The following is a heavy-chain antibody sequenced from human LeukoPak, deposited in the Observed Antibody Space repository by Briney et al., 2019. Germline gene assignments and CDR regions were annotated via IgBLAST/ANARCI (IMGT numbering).Heavy chain of an antibody. CDR1: GFTVSINY. Sequence: GGSLRLSCAASGFTVSINYISWVRQAPGKGLEWVSVIYSGGSTYYADSVKGRFTISRDNSKNTLYLQMNSLRAEDTAVYYCARSAGVLRPEYYFDYWGQGTLVTVSS. CDR3: ARSAGVLRPEYYFDY. D-gene: IGHD1-14*01. J-gene: IGHJ4*02. CDR2: IYSGGST. V-gene: IGHV3-66*01.